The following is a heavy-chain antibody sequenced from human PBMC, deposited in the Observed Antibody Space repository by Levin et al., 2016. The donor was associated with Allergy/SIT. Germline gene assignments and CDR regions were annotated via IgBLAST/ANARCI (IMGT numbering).Heavy chain of an antibody. D-gene: IGHD6-13*01. CDR1: GYTLTELS. Sequence: ASVKVSCKVSGYTLTELSMHWVRQAPGKGLEWMGGFDPEDGETIYAQKFQGRVTMTEDTSTDTAYMELSSLRSEDTAVYYCATVAFGTYSSSWSRWFFWFDPWGQGTLVTVSS. CDR3: ATVAFGTYSSSWSRWFFWFDP. CDR2: FDPEDGET. V-gene: IGHV1-24*01. J-gene: IGHJ5*02.